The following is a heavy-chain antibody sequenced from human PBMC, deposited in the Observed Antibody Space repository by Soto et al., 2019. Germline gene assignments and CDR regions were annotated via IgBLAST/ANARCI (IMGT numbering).Heavy chain of an antibody. Sequence: SETLSLTCTVSGVSITSYFWSWIRQPPGKGLDWIGSISFSGATYNNPSLKSRATISVDTSKNQFSLTLSSVTAADTAVYYCARDARLTFGGVNSWGQGTLVTVSS. V-gene: IGHV4-59*12. CDR2: ISFSGAT. D-gene: IGHD3-16*01. J-gene: IGHJ5*02. CDR3: ARDARLTFGGVNS. CDR1: GVSITSYF.